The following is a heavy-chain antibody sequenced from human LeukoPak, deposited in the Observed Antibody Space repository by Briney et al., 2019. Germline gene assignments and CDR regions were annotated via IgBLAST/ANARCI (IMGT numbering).Heavy chain of an antibody. Sequence: ASVKVSCKASGYTFTGYYMHWGRQAPGQGLEWRGWINPNSSGTNYAQKSQGRVTMTRDTSISTAYTEQSRLRSDDTAVYYCGRGEDAGIAVAVEDYWGQGTLVTVSS. CDR3: GRGEDAGIAVAVEDY. CDR2: INPNSSGT. D-gene: IGHD6-19*01. J-gene: IGHJ4*02. V-gene: IGHV1-2*02. CDR1: GYTFTGYY.